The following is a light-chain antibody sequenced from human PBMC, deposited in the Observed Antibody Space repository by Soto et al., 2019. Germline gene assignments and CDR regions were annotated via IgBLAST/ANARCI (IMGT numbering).Light chain of an antibody. CDR1: SSSIGAGYD. Sequence: QPVLTQPPSVSGAPGQRVTISCTGSSSSIGAGYDVHWYQQIPGTAPKLLIYGDSNRPSGVPDRFSGSKSGTSASLAITGLQAEDEADYYCQSYDSSLSGSNVFGTGTKLTVL. V-gene: IGLV1-40*01. J-gene: IGLJ1*01. CDR2: GDS. CDR3: QSYDSSLSGSNV.